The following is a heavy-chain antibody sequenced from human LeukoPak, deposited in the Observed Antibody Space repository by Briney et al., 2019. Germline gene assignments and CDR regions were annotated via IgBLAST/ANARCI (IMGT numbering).Heavy chain of an antibody. V-gene: IGHV3-7*01. D-gene: IGHD1-7*01. J-gene: IGHJ4*02. Sequence: SGGSPRLSCAASGFTFSDYWMTWVRQAPGKGLEWVANIKQDGSEKYYVDSVKGRFTISRDNAKNSLYLQMNSLRAEDTAVYYCARRLGNYVADYWGQGTLVTVSS. CDR1: GFTFSDYW. CDR3: ARRLGNYVADY. CDR2: IKQDGSEK.